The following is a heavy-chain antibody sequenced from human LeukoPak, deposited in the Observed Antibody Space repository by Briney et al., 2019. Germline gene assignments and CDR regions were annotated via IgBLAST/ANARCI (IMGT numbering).Heavy chain of an antibody. D-gene: IGHD6-13*01. J-gene: IGHJ5*01. V-gene: IGHV3-21*01. CDR3: ARELTRIAAAWFDY. Sequence: GGSLRLSCAASGFTFNSYVMNWVRQAPGKGLEWVSSISSSSSYIYYADSVKGRFTISRDNAKNSLYLQMNSLRAEDTAVYYCARELTRIAAAWFDYWGQGTLVTVSS. CDR2: ISSSSSYI. CDR1: GFTFNSYV.